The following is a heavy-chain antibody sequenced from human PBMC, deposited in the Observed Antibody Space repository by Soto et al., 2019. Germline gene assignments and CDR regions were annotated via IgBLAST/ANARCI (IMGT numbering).Heavy chain of an antibody. CDR1: GGSISSYY. CDR2: IYYSGST. V-gene: IGHV4-59*01. CDR3: ARDVGITGTYFDD. D-gene: IGHD1-20*01. Sequence: PSETLSLTCTVSGGSISSYYWSWIRQPPGKGLEWIGYIYYSGSTNYNPSLKSRVTISVDTSKNQFSLKLSSVTAADTAVYYCARDVGITGTYFDDWGQGTLVTVSS. J-gene: IGHJ4*02.